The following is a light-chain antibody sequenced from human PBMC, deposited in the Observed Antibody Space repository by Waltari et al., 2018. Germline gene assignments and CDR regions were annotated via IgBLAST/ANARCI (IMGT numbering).Light chain of an antibody. CDR2: GAS. Sequence: EIVLTQSPGTLSLSPGERATLSCRASQSVSRTLAWYQQKPGQAPKILIYGASIRATGIQDRFTGSGSGTDFSLTISSLEPEDFAIYFCQHYVRLPATFGQGTKVEIK. J-gene: IGKJ1*01. V-gene: IGKV3-20*01. CDR3: QHYVRLPAT. CDR1: QSVSRT.